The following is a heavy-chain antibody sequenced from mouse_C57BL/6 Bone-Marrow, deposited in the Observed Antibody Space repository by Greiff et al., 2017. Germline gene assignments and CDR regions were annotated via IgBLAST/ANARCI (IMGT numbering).Heavy chain of an antibody. D-gene: IGHD2-4*01. Sequence: EVKVVQSGGGLVKPGGSLKLSCAASGFTFSSSTMSWVRQTPEKRLEWVATISGGGGNTYYPDSVKGRFTISRDTAKNTMYLQMSSLRSEDTALYYCACYDYGGFDVWGTGTTGTVSS. CDR1: GFTFSSST. J-gene: IGHJ1*03. CDR3: ACYDYGGFDV. CDR2: ISGGGGNT. V-gene: IGHV5-9*01.